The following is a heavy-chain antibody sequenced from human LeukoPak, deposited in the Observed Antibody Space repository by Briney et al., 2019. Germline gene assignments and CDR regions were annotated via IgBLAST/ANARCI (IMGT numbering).Heavy chain of an antibody. CDR3: ASASSGYYHFDY. CDR2: ISSSSSIK. V-gene: IGHV3-48*04. Sequence: TGGSLRLSCAASGFTFSSYSMNWVRQAPGKGLEWVSYISSSSSIKYYADSVKGRFTISGDNTKNSLYLQMNSLRAEDTAVYYCASASSGYYHFDYWGQGTLVTVSS. CDR1: GFTFSSYS. D-gene: IGHD3-22*01. J-gene: IGHJ4*02.